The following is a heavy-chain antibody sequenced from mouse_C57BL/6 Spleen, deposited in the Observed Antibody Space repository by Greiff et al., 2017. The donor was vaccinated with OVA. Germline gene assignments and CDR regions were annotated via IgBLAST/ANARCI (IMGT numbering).Heavy chain of an antibody. CDR3: ARNDCGSPWFAY. CDR2: IDPSDSYT. Sequence: QVQLQQPGAELVRPGTSVKLSCKASGYTFTSYWMHWVKQRPGQGLEWIGVIDPSDSYTNYNQKFKGKATLTVDTSSSTAYMQLSSLTSEDSAVYYCARNDCGSPWFAYWGQGTLVTVSA. D-gene: IGHD1-1*01. J-gene: IGHJ3*01. CDR1: GYTFTSYW. V-gene: IGHV1-59*01.